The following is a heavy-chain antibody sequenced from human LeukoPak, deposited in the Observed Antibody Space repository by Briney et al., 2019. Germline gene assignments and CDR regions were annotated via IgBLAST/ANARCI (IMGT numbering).Heavy chain of an antibody. D-gene: IGHD5-18*01. V-gene: IGHV4-34*01. CDR1: GGSFSGYY. CDR3: AGIPKGWRQLWGNDY. Sequence: SETLSLTCAVYGGSFSGYYWSWIRQPPGKGLEWIGEINHSGSTNYNPSLKSRVTISVDTSKNQFSLKLSSVTAADTAVYYCAGIPKGWRQLWGNDYWGQGTLVTVSS. CDR2: INHSGST. J-gene: IGHJ4*02.